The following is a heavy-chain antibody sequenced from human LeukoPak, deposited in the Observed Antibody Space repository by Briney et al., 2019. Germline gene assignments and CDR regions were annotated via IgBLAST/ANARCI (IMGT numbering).Heavy chain of an antibody. CDR1: GYTFTNYG. V-gene: IGHV1-18*01. CDR2: ISAYNGNA. D-gene: IGHD3-9*01. Sequence: GASVKVSCKASGYTFTNYGISWVRQAPGQGLEWMGWISAYNGNANYAQKFEGRVTMTTDTSTDTGYMELRSLRSDDTAVYYCARDGPPHYDILTGYPPEDYWGQGTLVTVSS. CDR3: ARDGPPHYDILTGYPPEDY. J-gene: IGHJ4*02.